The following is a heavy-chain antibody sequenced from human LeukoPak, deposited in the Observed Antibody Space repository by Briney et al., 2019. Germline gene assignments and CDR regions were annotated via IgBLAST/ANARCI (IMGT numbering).Heavy chain of an antibody. CDR2: IYSGGST. V-gene: IGHV3-53*01. D-gene: IGHD6-13*01. J-gene: IGHJ6*03. CDR1: GFTVSSNY. Sequence: AGSLRLSCAASGFTVSSNYMSWVRQAPGKGLEWVAVIYSGGSTYYADSVKSRFTISRDNSKNKMYLQMNSLRAEDTAVYYCARNKVSSSWYYYYMDVWGKGTTVTVSS. CDR3: ARNKVSSSWYYYYMDV.